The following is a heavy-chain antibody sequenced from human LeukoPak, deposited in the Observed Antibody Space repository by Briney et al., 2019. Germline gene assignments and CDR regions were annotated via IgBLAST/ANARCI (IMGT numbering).Heavy chain of an antibody. CDR1: GGSISTYY. D-gene: IGHD2/OR15-2a*01. CDR2: IYYSGST. V-gene: IGHV4-59*08. CDR3: SGHSRYFDFDY. Sequence: PSETLSLTCTVSGGSISTYYWSWIRQPPGKGLEWIAYIYYSGSTSYNPPPKTRVTISSHMSNNQSSLKQSCVPGADTAVPYCSGHSRYFDFDYWGQGTLLTVSS. J-gene: IGHJ4*02.